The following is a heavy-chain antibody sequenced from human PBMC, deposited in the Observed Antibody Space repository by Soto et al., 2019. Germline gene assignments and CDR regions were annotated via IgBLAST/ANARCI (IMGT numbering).Heavy chain of an antibody. CDR1: GFTFSNAW. V-gene: IGHV3-15*07. J-gene: IGHJ4*02. Sequence: TGGSLRLSCAASGFTFSNAWMNWVRQAPGKGLEWVGRIKSKTDGGTTDYAAPVKGRFTISRDDSKNTLYLQMNSLKTEDTAVYYCTTDDYYDSSGYSFDYWGQGTLVTVSS. D-gene: IGHD3-22*01. CDR3: TTDDYYDSSGYSFDY. CDR2: IKSKTDGGTT.